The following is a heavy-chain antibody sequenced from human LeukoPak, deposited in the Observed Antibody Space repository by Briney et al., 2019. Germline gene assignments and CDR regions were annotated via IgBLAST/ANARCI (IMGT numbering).Heavy chain of an antibody. CDR1: GYTFTSYY. Sequence: ASVKVSCKASGYTFTSYYMHWVRQAPGQGLEWMGIINPSGGSTSYAQKFQGRVTMTRDTSTSTVYMELRSLRSEDTAVYYCANTGYSRGWFDYWGQGTLVTVSS. V-gene: IGHV1-46*01. D-gene: IGHD6-19*01. CDR3: ANTGYSRGWFDY. CDR2: INPSGGST. J-gene: IGHJ4*02.